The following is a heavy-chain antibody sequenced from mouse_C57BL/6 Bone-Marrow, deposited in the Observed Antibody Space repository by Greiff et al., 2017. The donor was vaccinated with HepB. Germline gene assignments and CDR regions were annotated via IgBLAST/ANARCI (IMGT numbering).Heavy chain of an antibody. V-gene: IGHV7-1*01. D-gene: IGHD1-1*01. J-gene: IGHJ1*03. CDR3: ARDHYYGSSYGRYFDV. CDR2: SRNKANDYTT. CDR1: GFTFSDFY. Sequence: EVMLVESGGGLVQSGRSLRLSCATSGFTFSDFYMEWVRQAPGKGLEWIAASRNKANDYTTEYSASVKGRFIVSRDTSQSILYLQMNALRAEDTAIYYCARDHYYGSSYGRYFDVWGTGTTVTVSS.